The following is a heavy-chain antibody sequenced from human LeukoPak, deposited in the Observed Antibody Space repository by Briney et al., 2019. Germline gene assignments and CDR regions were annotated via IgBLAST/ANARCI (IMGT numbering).Heavy chain of an antibody. J-gene: IGHJ4*02. D-gene: IGHD6-13*01. CDR2: ISGSSSYI. CDR3: ARGNFPGIAAAGYFDY. Sequence: PGGSPRLSCAASGFTFSSYSMNWVRQAPGKGLEWVSSISGSSSYIYYADSVKGRFTISRDNAKNSLYLQMNSLRAEDTAVYYCARGNFPGIAAAGYFDYWGQGTLVTVSS. CDR1: GFTFSSYS. V-gene: IGHV3-21*01.